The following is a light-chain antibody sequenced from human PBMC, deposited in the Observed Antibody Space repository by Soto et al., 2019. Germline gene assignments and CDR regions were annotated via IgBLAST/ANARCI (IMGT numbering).Light chain of an antibody. CDR2: GAS. J-gene: IGKJ2*01. CDR1: QRVSSN. CDR3: QQYNNWPPVT. Sequence: EIVMTQSPATLSVSPGERATVSCRASQRVSSNLAWYQQKLGQAPRLLIYGASTRATGIPGRFSGSGSGTEFTLTINSLQAEDFAVYYCQQYNNWPPVTFGQGTKLEI. V-gene: IGKV3-15*01.